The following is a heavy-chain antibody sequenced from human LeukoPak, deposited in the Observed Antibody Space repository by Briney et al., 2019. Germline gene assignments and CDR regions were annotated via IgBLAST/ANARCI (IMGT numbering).Heavy chain of an antibody. V-gene: IGHV4-4*07. CDR1: GGSISGYY. Sequence: PSETLSLTCTVSGGSISGYYWSWIRQPAGKGLEWIGRIYTSGSTIYNPSLKSRVTMSVDTSKNQFSLKLSSVTAADTAVYYCATLVIPKPGYGAFDIWGQGTMVTVSS. J-gene: IGHJ3*02. D-gene: IGHD2-21*01. CDR2: IYTSGST. CDR3: ATLVIPKPGYGAFDI.